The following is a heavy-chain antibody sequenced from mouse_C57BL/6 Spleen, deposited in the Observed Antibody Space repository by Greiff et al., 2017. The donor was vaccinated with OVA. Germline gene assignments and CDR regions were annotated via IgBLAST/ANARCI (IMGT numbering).Heavy chain of an antibody. Sequence: QVQLKESGPELVKPGASVKISCKASGYSFTSYYIHWVKQRPGQGLEWIGWIYPGSGNTKYNEKFKGKATLTADTSSSTAYMQLSSLTSEDSAVYYCAPYSNFSWFAYWGQGTLVTVSA. CDR1: GYSFTSYY. CDR2: IYPGSGNT. CDR3: APYSNFSWFAY. V-gene: IGHV1-66*01. J-gene: IGHJ3*01. D-gene: IGHD2-5*01.